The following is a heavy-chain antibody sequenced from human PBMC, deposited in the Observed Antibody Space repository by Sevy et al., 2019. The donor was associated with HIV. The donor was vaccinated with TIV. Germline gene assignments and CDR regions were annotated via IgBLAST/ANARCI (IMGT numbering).Heavy chain of an antibody. CDR3: ARAVFFGREEDAFDI. CDR2: IYPGDSDT. D-gene: IGHD3-3*01. Sequence: GESLKISCKGSGYSFTSYWIGWVRQMPGKGLEWMGIIYPGDSDTRYSPSFQGQVTISADRPISTAYLQWSSLKASDTAMYYCARAVFFGREEDAFDIWGQGTMVTVSS. CDR1: GYSFTSYW. J-gene: IGHJ3*02. V-gene: IGHV5-51*04.